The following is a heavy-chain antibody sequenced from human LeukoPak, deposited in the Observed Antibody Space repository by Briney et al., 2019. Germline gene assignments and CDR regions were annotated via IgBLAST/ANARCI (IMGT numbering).Heavy chain of an antibody. Sequence: SETLSLTCTVSGNFISSGFYWVWPRQTPGKGLQWIGSLYSTGTTYYNPSLAGRVTVSTDSSKNQLSLKLRSVTAADTAVYYCAGQWAVANTRRFAIWGQGSRVTVSS. CDR1: GNFISSGFY. J-gene: IGHJ3*02. CDR3: AGQWAVANTRRFAI. V-gene: IGHV4-38-2*02. CDR2: LYSTGTT. D-gene: IGHD6-19*01.